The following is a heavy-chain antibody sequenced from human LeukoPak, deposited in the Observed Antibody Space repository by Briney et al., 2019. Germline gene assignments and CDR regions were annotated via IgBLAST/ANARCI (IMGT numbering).Heavy chain of an antibody. V-gene: IGHV4-59*01. CDR1: GGSISSYY. CDR3: ARQVDCSSTSCPGYFDY. J-gene: IGHJ4*02. D-gene: IGHD2-2*01. CDR2: TYYSGST. Sequence: SETLSLTCSVSGGSISSYYWSWIRQPPGKGLEWIGYTYYSGSTNYNPSLKSRVTISVDTSKNQFSLKLSSVTAADTAVYYCARQVDCSSTSCPGYFDYWGQGTLVTVSS.